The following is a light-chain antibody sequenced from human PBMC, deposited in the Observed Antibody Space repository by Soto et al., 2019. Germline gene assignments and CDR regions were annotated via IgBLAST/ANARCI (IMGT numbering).Light chain of an antibody. CDR3: HQYDNTPQT. J-gene: IGKJ2*01. Sequence: EIVLMQSPGTLSLSPGESATLFCRASQSMKRRYLAWYQQKPGQAPRVLIYAASIRATGIPDRFSGSGSGTDFSLTISRLEPEDFAVYYCHQYDNTPQTFGQGTKVDIK. V-gene: IGKV3-20*01. CDR1: QSMKRRY. CDR2: AAS.